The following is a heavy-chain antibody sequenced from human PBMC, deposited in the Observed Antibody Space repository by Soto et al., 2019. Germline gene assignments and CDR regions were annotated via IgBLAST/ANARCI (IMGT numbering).Heavy chain of an antibody. J-gene: IGHJ6*02. CDR3: AKVRGRYYYGLDV. CDR2: ISTSGGST. CDR1: GFTFSSYA. Sequence: PGRSLRLSCAASGFTFSSYAMSWVRQAPGKGLEWVSAISTSGGSTYYADSVKGRFSISRDNSKSTLYLQMNSLRAEDTAVYYCAKVRGRYYYGLDVWGQGTTVTVSS. V-gene: IGHV3-23*01.